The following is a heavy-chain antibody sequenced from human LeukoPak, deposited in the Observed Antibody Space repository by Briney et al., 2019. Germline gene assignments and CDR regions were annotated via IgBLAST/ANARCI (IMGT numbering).Heavy chain of an antibody. J-gene: IGHJ4*02. D-gene: IGHD3-22*01. CDR2: IIPVFGTT. Sequence: ASVKVSCKASGGTLRSYAISWVRQAPGQGLEWRGGIIPVFGTTNYAQKFQVRVTITTDESTTTAYMELRSLRSEDTAVYYCASGRRSYYDSSGYSLDYWGQGTLVTVSS. CDR3: ASGRRSYYDSSGYSLDY. V-gene: IGHV1-69*05. CDR1: GGTLRSYA.